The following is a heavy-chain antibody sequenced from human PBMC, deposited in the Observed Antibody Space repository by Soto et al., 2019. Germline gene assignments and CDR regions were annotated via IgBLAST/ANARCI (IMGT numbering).Heavy chain of an antibody. J-gene: IGHJ3*02. CDR2: INTNGNI. D-gene: IGHD2-21*01. Sequence: SETLSLTGSVSGGSFTNYDWSWIRQPAGKGMEYIGRINTNGNINYNPSLRSRVTMSVDSSKDQFSLSLTSVTAADTAVYYCARLKLPDVKGAFDIWGQGTMVTVSS. V-gene: IGHV4-4*07. CDR1: GGSFTNYD. CDR3: ARLKLPDVKGAFDI.